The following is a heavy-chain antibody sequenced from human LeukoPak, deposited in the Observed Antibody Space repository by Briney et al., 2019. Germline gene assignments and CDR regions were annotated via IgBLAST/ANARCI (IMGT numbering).Heavy chain of an antibody. D-gene: IGHD4-17*01. CDR3: TANLEGTTATPY. V-gene: IGHV3-53*01. CDR2: IYSGGST. CDR1: GFTVSSNY. Sequence: GGSLRLSCAASGFTVSSNYMSWVRQAPGKGLEWVSVIYSGGSTYYADSVKGRFTISRDNSKNTLYLQMNSLRAEDTAVYYCTANLEGTTATPYWGQGTPVTVSS. J-gene: IGHJ4*02.